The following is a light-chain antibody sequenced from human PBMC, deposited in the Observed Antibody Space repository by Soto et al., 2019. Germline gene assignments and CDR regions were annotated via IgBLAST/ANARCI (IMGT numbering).Light chain of an antibody. CDR1: SSNIGSNT. V-gene: IGLV1-44*01. Sequence: QSVLTQPPSASGTPGQRVTISCSGSSSNIGSNTVNWYQQLPGTAPKLLIYSNNQRPSGVPHRFSGSKPTTSSSMALRGHQSVNGADYYWAAWNDSQISYVFGTGPKVTVL. CDR2: SNN. CDR3: AAWNDSQISYV. J-gene: IGLJ1*01.